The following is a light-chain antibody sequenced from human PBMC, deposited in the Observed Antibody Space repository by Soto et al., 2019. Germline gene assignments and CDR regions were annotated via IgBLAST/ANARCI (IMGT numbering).Light chain of an antibody. J-gene: IGLJ1*01. CDR2: AVI. CDR1: SSDIGAHNF. Sequence: QSALAQPASVSGSPGQAITVSCSGTSSDIGAHNFVSWYQQHPGKAPTLIIYAVINRPSGVSDRFSGSKSGNTASLTISGLQSEDEADYYCNSYTTSNTFVFGSGTKVTVL. V-gene: IGLV2-14*03. CDR3: NSYTTSNTFV.